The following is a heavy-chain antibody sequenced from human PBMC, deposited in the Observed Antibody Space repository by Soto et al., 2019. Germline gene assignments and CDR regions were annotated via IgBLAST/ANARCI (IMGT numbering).Heavy chain of an antibody. V-gene: IGHV4-31*03. D-gene: IGHD2-15*01. CDR3: AREVKHLAASDAFDI. CDR1: GGSISSDNYF. CDR2: IDYIGSA. J-gene: IGHJ3*02. Sequence: PSETLSLTCTVSGGSISSDNYFWSWIRQDRGNGLEWIGYIDYIGSAYYNPSLKSRVTTSVYTSKNQFSLRLSSVTVADTATYYSAREVKHLAASDAFDIWGQGTVVTVSS.